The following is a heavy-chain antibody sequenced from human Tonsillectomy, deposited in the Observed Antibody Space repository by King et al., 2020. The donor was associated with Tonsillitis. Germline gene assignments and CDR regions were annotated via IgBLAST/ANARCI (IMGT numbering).Heavy chain of an antibody. CDR1: GFTFCSYS. CDR2: ITSTTNSI. CDR3: ARGEQYFDFWSGYNYFDA. Sequence: VQLVESGGGLVQPGGSLRLSCAASGFTFCSYSMNWVRQAPGKGLEWISYITSTTNSIYYADSVRGRFTISRDNAKNSLYLQMNSLRAEDTAVYFCARGEQYFDFWSGYNYFDAWGQGTLGTVSS. V-gene: IGHV3-48*01. D-gene: IGHD3-3*01. J-gene: IGHJ4*02.